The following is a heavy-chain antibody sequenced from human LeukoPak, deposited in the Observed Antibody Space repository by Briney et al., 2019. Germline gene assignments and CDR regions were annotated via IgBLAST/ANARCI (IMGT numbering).Heavy chain of an antibody. CDR1: GFTFSSYW. Sequence: PGGSLRLSCAASGFTFSSYWVSWVRQAPGKGLEWVANIKQDGSEKYYVDSVKGRFTISRDNAKNSLYLQMNSLRAEDTAVYYCARDSRSTSCQDVWGKGTTVTVSS. J-gene: IGHJ6*04. V-gene: IGHV3-7*01. CDR2: IKQDGSEK. D-gene: IGHD2-2*01. CDR3: ARDSRSTSCQDV.